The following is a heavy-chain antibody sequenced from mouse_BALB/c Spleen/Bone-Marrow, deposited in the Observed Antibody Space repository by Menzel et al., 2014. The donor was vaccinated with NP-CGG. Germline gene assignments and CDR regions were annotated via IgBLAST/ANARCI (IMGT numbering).Heavy chain of an antibody. V-gene: IGHV1-69*02. Sequence: VQLQQSGAELVKPWAPVKLSCNASGYTFTDYWMNWVKQRPGRGLEWIGRIDPSDSETHYNQKFKDKATLTVDKSSTTAYIQLSNLTSEDSAVYYCARTAYWGQGTLVTVSA. CDR2: IDPSDSET. CDR3: ARTAY. J-gene: IGHJ3*01. CDR1: GYTFTDYW.